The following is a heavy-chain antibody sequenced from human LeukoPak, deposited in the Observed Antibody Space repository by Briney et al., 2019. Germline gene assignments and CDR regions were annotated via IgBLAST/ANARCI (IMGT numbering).Heavy chain of an antibody. CDR2: LVYDARS. V-gene: IGHV3-33*01. D-gene: IGHD6-25*01. CDR3: ARDLNAAFDF. Sequence: GGSLRLSCAASGFPFSSCGMHWVRQAPGKGLEWVARLVYDARSDYANSVKGRFSISRDDSKNTLFLDMSNLRVEDTALYYCARDLNAAFDFWGQGVLVTVSS. CDR1: GFPFSSCG. J-gene: IGHJ4*02.